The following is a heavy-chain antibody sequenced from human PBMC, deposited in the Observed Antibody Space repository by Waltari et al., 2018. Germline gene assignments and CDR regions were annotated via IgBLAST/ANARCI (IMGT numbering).Heavy chain of an antibody. CDR2: IIPIFGTA. Sequence: QVQLVQSGAAVTKPGSSVKVSCKASGGTFSSYAFSWVRQAHGQGLEWMGGIIPIFGTANYAQKFQGRVTITADESTSTAYMELSSLRSEDTAVYYCASFEQQLPDYWGQGTLVTVSS. V-gene: IGHV1-69*01. CDR3: ASFEQQLPDY. J-gene: IGHJ4*02. D-gene: IGHD6-13*01. CDR1: GGTFSSYA.